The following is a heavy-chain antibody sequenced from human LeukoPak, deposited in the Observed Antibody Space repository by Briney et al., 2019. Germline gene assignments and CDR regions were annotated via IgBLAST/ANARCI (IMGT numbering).Heavy chain of an antibody. V-gene: IGHV4-30-4*01. J-gene: IGHJ4*02. Sequence: SETLSLTCTVSGGSISSGDYYWSWIRQPPGKGLEWIGYIYYSGSTYYNPSLKSRVTISLDTSKNQFSLRLTSVTAADTAVYYCARAIASSGSRLFDYWGQGTLVTVSS. D-gene: IGHD3-10*01. CDR1: GGSISSGDYY. CDR3: ARAIASSGSRLFDY. CDR2: IYYSGST.